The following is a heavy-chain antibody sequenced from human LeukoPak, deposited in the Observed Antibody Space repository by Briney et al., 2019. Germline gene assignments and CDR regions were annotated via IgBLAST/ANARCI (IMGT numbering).Heavy chain of an antibody. J-gene: IGHJ4*02. CDR1: GFTFSSSW. CDR2: IKQDGSEK. Sequence: GGCLRLSCAASGFTFSSSWMSWVRQPPGKGLEWVANIKQDGSEKYYVDSVKGRFTISRDNAKNSVYLQMNSLRAEDTAVYYCARDKFGGTDYWGQGTLVTISS. V-gene: IGHV3-7*01. D-gene: IGHD3-16*01. CDR3: ARDKFGGTDY.